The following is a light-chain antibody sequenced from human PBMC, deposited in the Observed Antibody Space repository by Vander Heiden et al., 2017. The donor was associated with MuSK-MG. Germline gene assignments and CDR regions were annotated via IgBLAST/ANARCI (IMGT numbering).Light chain of an antibody. V-gene: IGKV1-9*01. CDR3: QQVNSSPVT. Sequence: DIQLTQSPSFLSASVGDRVTITCRASQGISSYLAWYQQKPGKAPKLLIYAASTLQSGVPSRFSGSGSGTEFTLTISSLQPEDFATYYCQQVNSSPVTFGGGTKVXIK. CDR2: AAS. J-gene: IGKJ4*01. CDR1: QGISSY.